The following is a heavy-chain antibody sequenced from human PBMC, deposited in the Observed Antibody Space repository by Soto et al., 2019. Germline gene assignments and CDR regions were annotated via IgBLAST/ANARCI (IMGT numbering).Heavy chain of an antibody. Sequence: EVPLVESGGDLVQPGGSLRLSCAASGFTVSSNYMSWVRQAPGKGLEWVSVIYSGGTTYYADSVKGRFTISRDNSKNTLYLQMNSLRAEDTAVYYCASSVDYWYFDLWGRGTLVTVSS. J-gene: IGHJ2*01. CDR3: ASSVDYWYFDL. CDR2: IYSGGTT. CDR1: GFTVSSNY. V-gene: IGHV3-66*01. D-gene: IGHD5-12*01.